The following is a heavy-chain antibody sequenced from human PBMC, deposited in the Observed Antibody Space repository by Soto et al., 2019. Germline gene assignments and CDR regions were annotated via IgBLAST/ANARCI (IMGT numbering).Heavy chain of an antibody. Sequence: SETLSLTCTVSGGSISSYYWSWIRQPPGKGLEWIGYIDYSGSTNYNPSLKSRVTISVDTSKNQFSLKLSSVTAADTAVYYCARGPPFAEYFQHCGQGTLVTVSS. CDR1: GGSISSYY. CDR3: ARGPPFAEYFQH. J-gene: IGHJ1*01. CDR2: IDYSGST. V-gene: IGHV4-59*08.